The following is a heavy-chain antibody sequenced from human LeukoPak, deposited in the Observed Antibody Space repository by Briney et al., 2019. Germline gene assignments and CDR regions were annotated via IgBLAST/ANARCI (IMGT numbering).Heavy chain of an antibody. J-gene: IGHJ4*02. CDR2: ISYDGSNK. D-gene: IGHD3-16*02. Sequence: PGRSLRLSCAASGFTFSSYGMHWVRQAPGKGLEWVAVISYDGSNKYYADSVKGRFTISRDNSKNTLYLQMNSLGAEDTAVYYCAKAVKGYRYFNYWGQGTLVTVSS. V-gene: IGHV3-30*18. CDR1: GFTFSSYG. CDR3: AKAVKGYRYFNY.